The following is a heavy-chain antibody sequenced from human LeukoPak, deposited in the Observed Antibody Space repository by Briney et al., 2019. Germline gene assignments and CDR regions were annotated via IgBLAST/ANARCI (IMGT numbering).Heavy chain of an antibody. V-gene: IGHV1-2*02. J-gene: IGHJ4*02. CDR3: ARTEARGYSSAWHLAPLDY. D-gene: IGHD6-19*01. CDR1: GYTFTGYY. CDR2: INPNSGGT. Sequence: GASVKVSCKASGYTFTGYYMHWVRQAPGQGLEWMGWINPNSGGTNYAQKFQGRVTMTRDTSISTAYMELSRLRSDDTAVYYCARTEARGYSSAWHLAPLDYWGQGTLVTVSS.